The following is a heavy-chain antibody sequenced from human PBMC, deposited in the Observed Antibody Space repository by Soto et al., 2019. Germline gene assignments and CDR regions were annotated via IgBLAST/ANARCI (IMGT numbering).Heavy chain of an antibody. CDR1: GFTFSSYG. J-gene: IGHJ4*02. CDR2: ISYDGSNK. V-gene: IGHV3-30*18. Sequence: QVQLVESGGGVVQPGRSLRLSCAASGFTFSSYGMHWVRQAPGKGLEWVAVISYDGSNKYYADSVKCRFTISRDNSKNTLYLQMNSLRAEDTAVYYCAKAPSLITMIVVVTLPDYWGQGTLVTVSS. CDR3: AKAPSLITMIVVVTLPDY. D-gene: IGHD3-22*01.